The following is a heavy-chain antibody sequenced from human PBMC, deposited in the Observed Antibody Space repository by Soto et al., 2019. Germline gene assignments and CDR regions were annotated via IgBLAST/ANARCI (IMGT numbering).Heavy chain of an antibody. J-gene: IGHJ3*02. CDR1: GYEFTSYG. V-gene: IGHV1-18*01. Sequence: QGQLLQSGDEVKKPGASVRVSCRASGYEFTSYGISWVRQAPGQGLEWVSWIGAYNGKRDTAQKFQGRVTMTLDTSTDTAHMELGDLTSADTAVYYCARGRIVASIHDAFEIWGQGTMVAVSS. CDR3: ARGRIVASIHDAFEI. CDR2: IGAYNGKR. D-gene: IGHD2-21*01.